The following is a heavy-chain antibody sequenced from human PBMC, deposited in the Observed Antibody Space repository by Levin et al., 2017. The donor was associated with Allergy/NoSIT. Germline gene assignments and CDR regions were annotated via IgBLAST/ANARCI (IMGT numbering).Heavy chain of an antibody. CDR3: VRPGYSSGWYGSGGYFQH. CDR1: GFTFSSYG. Sequence: QAGGSLRLSCSASGFTFSSYGMHWVRQAPGKGLEYVSAISSNGDSAYYADSVKGRFTISRDNSKNTLYLQMSSLRPEDTAVYHCVRPGYSSGWYGSGGYFQHWGQGTLVTVSS. D-gene: IGHD6-19*01. J-gene: IGHJ1*01. CDR2: ISSNGDSA. V-gene: IGHV3-64D*06.